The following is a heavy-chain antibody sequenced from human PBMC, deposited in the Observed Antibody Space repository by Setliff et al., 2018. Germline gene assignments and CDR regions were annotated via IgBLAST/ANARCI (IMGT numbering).Heavy chain of an antibody. CDR3: ARGSIVGPTRGDFDF. CDR1: GYIFTTYS. Sequence: SVKVSCKASGYIFTTYSLIWVRQAPGQGLEWMGGIIPITGTTNYAQRFQGRITISTDESSSTVYMEMSRLKSEDTAVYYCARGSIVGPTRGDFDFWGLGTLVTVSS. D-gene: IGHD1-26*01. J-gene: IGHJ4*02. CDR2: IIPITGTT. V-gene: IGHV1-69*16.